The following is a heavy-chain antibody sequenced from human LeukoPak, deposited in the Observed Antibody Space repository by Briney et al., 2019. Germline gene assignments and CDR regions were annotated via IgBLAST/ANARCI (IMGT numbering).Heavy chain of an antibody. CDR3: AELGIAMIGGV. CDR1: GFTYSSYE. V-gene: IGHV3-48*03. CDR2: ISSSGSTI. J-gene: IGHJ6*04. D-gene: IGHD3-10*02. Sequence: GGSLRLSCAASGFTYSSYEMNWVRQAPGKGLEGVSYISSSGSTIYYADSVKGRFSISRDNAKNSLYLQMNSLRAEDTAVYYCAELGIAMIGGVWGKGTTVTISS.